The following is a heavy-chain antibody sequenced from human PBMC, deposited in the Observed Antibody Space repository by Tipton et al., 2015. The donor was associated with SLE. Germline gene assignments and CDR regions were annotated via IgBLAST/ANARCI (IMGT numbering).Heavy chain of an antibody. CDR3: ATHGAWGYYYYGMDV. V-gene: IGHV4-39*07. CDR1: GGSIGSSSYY. D-gene: IGHD1-26*01. J-gene: IGHJ6*02. Sequence: TLSLTCTVSGGSIGSSSYYWGWIRQPPGKGLEWIGSIYYSGSTYYNPSLKSRVTISVDTSKNQFSLKLSSVTAADTAVYYCATHGAWGYYYYGMDVWGQGTTVTVSS. CDR2: IYYSGST.